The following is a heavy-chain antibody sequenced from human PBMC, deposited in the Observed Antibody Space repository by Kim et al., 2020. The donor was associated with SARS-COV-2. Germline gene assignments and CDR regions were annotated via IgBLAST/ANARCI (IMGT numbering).Heavy chain of an antibody. CDR3: TTDLYYDFWSGYYRDGGVYYYYGMDV. V-gene: IGHV3-15*01. Sequence: GGSLRLSCAASGFTFSNAWMSWVRQAPGKGLGWVGRIKSKTDGGTTDYAAPVKGRFTISRDDSKNTLYLQMNSLKTEDTAVYYCTTDLYYDFWSGYYRDGGVYYYYGMDVWGQGTTVTVSS. J-gene: IGHJ6*02. D-gene: IGHD3-3*01. CDR1: GFTFSNAW. CDR2: IKSKTDGGTT.